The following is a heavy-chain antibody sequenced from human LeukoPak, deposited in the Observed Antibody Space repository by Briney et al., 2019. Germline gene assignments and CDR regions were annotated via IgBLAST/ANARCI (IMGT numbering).Heavy chain of an antibody. Sequence: PGGSLRLSCAASGFTFDDYDMSWVRQGPGKGLEWVSDINWNGGSTGYADSVKGRFTISRDNAKNSLYLQMNSLRAEDTALYYCAGGGGWYWGQGTLVTVSS. D-gene: IGHD2-15*01. V-gene: IGHV3-20*04. CDR1: GFTFDDYD. J-gene: IGHJ4*02. CDR2: INWNGGST. CDR3: AGGGGWY.